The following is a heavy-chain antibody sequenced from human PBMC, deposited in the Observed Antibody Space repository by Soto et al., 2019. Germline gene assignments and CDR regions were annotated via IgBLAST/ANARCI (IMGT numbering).Heavy chain of an antibody. D-gene: IGHD3-3*01. Sequence: QVHLVQSGAEVKKPGSSVKVSCKASGGSFNNHVFNWVRQAPGQGLEWRGGIIPIIGTPNHAQKFQGRVTISADKSTRTVYLELRSLRSDDTAVYYCTRDLEFRDGNISHLDYWGQGTLVTVSS. J-gene: IGHJ4*02. CDR1: GGSFNNHV. CDR2: IIPIIGTP. CDR3: TRDLEFRDGNISHLDY. V-gene: IGHV1-69*06.